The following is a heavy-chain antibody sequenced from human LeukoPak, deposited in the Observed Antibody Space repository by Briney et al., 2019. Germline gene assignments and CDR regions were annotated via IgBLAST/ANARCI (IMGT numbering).Heavy chain of an antibody. CDR1: GFTFSSYS. D-gene: IGHD3-9*01. J-gene: IGHJ6*03. Sequence: GGSLRLSCAASGFTFSSYSMNWVRQAPGKGLEWVSYISSSSSTIYYADSVEGRFTISRDNAKNSLYLQMNSLRAEDTAVYYCARVLRYFDWLEGYYMDVWGKGTTVTVSS. CDR2: ISSSSSTI. V-gene: IGHV3-48*01. CDR3: ARVLRYFDWLEGYYMDV.